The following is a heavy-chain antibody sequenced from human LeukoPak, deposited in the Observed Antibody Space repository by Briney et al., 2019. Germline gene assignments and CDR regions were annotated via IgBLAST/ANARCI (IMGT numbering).Heavy chain of an antibody. V-gene: IGHV3-48*03. CDR3: ARDLRYDSSGYSRDY. CDR2: ISSSGSTI. D-gene: IGHD3-22*01. Sequence: HPGGSLRLSCAASGFTFSSYEMNWVRQAPGKGLEWVSYISSSGSTIYYADSVKGRFTISRDNAKNSLYLQMNSLRAEDTAVYYCARDLRYDSSGYSRDYWGQGTLVTVSS. J-gene: IGHJ4*02. CDR1: GFTFSSYE.